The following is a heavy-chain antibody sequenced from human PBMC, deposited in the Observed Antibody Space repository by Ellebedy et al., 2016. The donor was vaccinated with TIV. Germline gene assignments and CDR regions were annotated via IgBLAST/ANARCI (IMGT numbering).Heavy chain of an antibody. J-gene: IGHJ4*02. CDR3: ARGDNYYYDSSGYYYNY. Sequence: ASVKVSCKASGYTFTNYFLYWVRQAPGQGLEWMGIINPTSGSSNYAQKFQGRVTMTKDTSTSTVYMVLSSLRSEDTAVYYCARGDNYYYDSSGYYYNYWGQGTLVTVSS. V-gene: IGHV1-46*01. CDR2: INPTSGSS. CDR1: GYTFTNYF. D-gene: IGHD3-22*01.